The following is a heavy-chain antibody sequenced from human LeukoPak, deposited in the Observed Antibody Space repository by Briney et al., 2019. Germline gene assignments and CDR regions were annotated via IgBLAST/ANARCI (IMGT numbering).Heavy chain of an antibody. D-gene: IGHD3-3*01. V-gene: IGHV4-30-4*08. J-gene: IGHJ4*02. CDR3: ARESSYDFWSGYIIG. CDR1: GGSISSGDYY. CDR2: IYYGGST. Sequence: SETLSLTCTVSGGSISSGDYYWSWIRQPPGKGLEWIGYIYYGGSTYYNASLKSRVTISVDTSKNQFSLKLSSVTAADTAVYYCARESSYDFWSGYIIGWGQGTLVTVSS.